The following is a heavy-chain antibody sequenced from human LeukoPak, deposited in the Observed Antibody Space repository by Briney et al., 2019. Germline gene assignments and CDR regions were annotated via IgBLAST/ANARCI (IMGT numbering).Heavy chain of an antibody. V-gene: IGHV3-23*01. D-gene: IGHD3-10*01. Sequence: GGSLRLSCAASGFIVTKTLLSWVRQAPGKGLEWVSAISGSGGSTYYADSVKGRFTISRDNSKNTLYLQMNSLRAEDTAVYYCAKTDGGLWFGELLYHFDYWGQGTLVTVSS. CDR2: ISGSGGST. J-gene: IGHJ4*02. CDR3: AKTDGGLWFGELLYHFDY. CDR1: GFIVTKTL.